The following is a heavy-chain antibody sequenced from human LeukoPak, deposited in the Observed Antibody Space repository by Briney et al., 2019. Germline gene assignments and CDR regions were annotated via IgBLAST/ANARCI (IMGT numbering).Heavy chain of an antibody. CDR1: GFTFSSYW. CDR2: INTDGSIT. CDR3: ARDTARSSSWYGGY. V-gene: IGHV3-74*01. D-gene: IGHD6-13*01. J-gene: IGHJ4*02. Sequence: PGGSLRLSCAASGFTFSSYWMHWVRQGPGKGLVWVSRINTDGSITSYADSVEGRFTISRDNAKNTLYLQMNSLRAEDTAVYYCARDTARSSSWYGGYWGQGTLVTVSS.